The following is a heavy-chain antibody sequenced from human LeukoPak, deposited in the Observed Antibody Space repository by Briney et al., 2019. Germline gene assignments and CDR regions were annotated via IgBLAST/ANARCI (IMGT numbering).Heavy chain of an antibody. V-gene: IGHV3-66*01. Sequence: GGSLRLSCAASGFTVSSNYMSWVRQAPGKGLEWVSVIYSGGSTYYADSVKGRFTISRDNAKNSLYLQMNSLRAEDTAVYYCARDDVVPAALWSYMDVWGKGTTVTVSS. CDR3: ARDDVVPAALWSYMDV. CDR1: GFTVSSNY. CDR2: IYSGGST. D-gene: IGHD2-2*01. J-gene: IGHJ6*03.